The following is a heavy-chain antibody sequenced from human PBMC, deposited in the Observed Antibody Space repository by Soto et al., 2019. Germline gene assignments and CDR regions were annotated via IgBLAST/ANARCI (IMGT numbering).Heavy chain of an antibody. Sequence: RGSLRLSCVTSGFTMINYVINFCRHSPFKWREWISAITRTSGTTYYADSVKGRSTVSRDNSKNTLFLQLSNLRADDTATYYCATSSRDRITVFGEVMNPPFVNWFDRWGQGTLVTVSS. CDR2: ITRTSGTT. V-gene: IGHV3-23*01. CDR3: ATSSRDRITVFGEVMNPPFVNWFDR. J-gene: IGHJ5*02. D-gene: IGHD3-3*01. CDR1: GFTMINYV.